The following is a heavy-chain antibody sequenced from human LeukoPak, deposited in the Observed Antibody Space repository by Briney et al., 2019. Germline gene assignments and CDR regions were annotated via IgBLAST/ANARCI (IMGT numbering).Heavy chain of an antibody. CDR1: GGSISSGGYY. CDR3: ARADRTTVTTGAFDI. Sequence: SETLSLTCTVSGGSISSGGYYWSWIRQHPGKGPEWIGYIYYSGSTYYNPSLKSRVTISVDTSKNQFSLKLSSVTAADTAVYYCARADRTTVTTGAFDIWGQGTMVTVSS. J-gene: IGHJ3*02. D-gene: IGHD4-17*01. CDR2: IYYSGST. V-gene: IGHV4-31*03.